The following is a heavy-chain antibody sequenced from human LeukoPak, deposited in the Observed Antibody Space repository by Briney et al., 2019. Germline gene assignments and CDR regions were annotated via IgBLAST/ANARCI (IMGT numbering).Heavy chain of an antibody. J-gene: IGHJ4*02. D-gene: IGHD3-3*01. CDR2: ISYDGSDK. V-gene: IGHV3-30*18. CDR3: AKVRALEFDY. Sequence: GGSLRLSCAASGFTFSSYEMNWVRQAPGKGLEWVAGISYDGSDKYYADSVKGRFTISRDNSKNTLDLQMNSLRDEDAAVYYCAKVRALEFDYWGQGTLVTVSS. CDR1: GFTFSSYE.